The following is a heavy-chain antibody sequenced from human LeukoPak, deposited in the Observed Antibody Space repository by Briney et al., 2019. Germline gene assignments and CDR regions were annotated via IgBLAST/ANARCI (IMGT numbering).Heavy chain of an antibody. CDR1: GFTFSSYA. CDR3: AKGASGSYHTPYDY. J-gene: IGHJ4*02. CDR2: ISGSGGST. Sequence: PGGSLRLSCAASGFTFSSYAMSWVRQAPVKGLEWVSAISGSGGSTYYADSVKGRFTISRDNSKNTLYLQMNSLRAEDTAVYYCAKGASGSYHTPYDYWGQGTLVTVSS. D-gene: IGHD1-26*01. V-gene: IGHV3-23*01.